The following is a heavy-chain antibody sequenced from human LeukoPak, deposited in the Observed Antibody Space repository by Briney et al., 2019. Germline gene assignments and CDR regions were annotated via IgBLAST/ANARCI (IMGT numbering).Heavy chain of an antibody. V-gene: IGHV1-2*02. Sequence: GASVKVSCKASGYTFAGYYMHWVRQAPGQGLEWMGWINPNSGGTNYAQKFQGRVTMTRDTSISTAYMELSRLRSDDTAVYYCARGASSSWSNIDYWGQGTLVTVSS. D-gene: IGHD6-13*01. CDR2: INPNSGGT. J-gene: IGHJ4*02. CDR3: ARGASSSWSNIDY. CDR1: GYTFAGYY.